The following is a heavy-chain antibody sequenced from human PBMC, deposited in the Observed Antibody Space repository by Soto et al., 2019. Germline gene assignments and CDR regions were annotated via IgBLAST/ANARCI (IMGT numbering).Heavy chain of an antibody. J-gene: IGHJ4*02. CDR2: IYYSGST. CDR1: GGSISSYY. V-gene: IGHV4-59*01. Sequence: SETLSLTCTVSGGSISSYYWSWIRQPPGKGLEWIGYIYYSGSTNYNPSLKSRVTISVDTSKNQFSLKLSSVTAADTAVYYCARAATLNNYDSSGYFDYWGQGTLVTVSS. CDR3: ARAATLNNYDSSGYFDY. D-gene: IGHD3-22*01.